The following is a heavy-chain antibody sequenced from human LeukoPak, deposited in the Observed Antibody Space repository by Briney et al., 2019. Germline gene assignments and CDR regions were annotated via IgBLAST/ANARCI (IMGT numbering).Heavy chain of an antibody. CDR1: GFTLSSYW. V-gene: IGHV3-74*01. CDR2: VDVHGQGT. J-gene: IGHJ5*02. D-gene: IGHD3-22*01. CDR3: ARSNYDSTTFYYHLDL. Sequence: GGSLRLSCAASGFTLSSYWMHWVRQAPGKGPVWVSPVDVHGQGTAYADSVKGRFTISRDNAKNTLSLQMNSLSAEDTAVYYCARSNYDSTTFYYHLDLWGQGTLVTVSS.